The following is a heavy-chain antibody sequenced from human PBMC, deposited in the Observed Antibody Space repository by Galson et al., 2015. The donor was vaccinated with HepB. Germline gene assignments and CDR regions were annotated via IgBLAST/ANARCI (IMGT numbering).Heavy chain of an antibody. CDR2: ISSDSSFI. J-gene: IGHJ4*02. CDR1: GFTFNFYN. D-gene: IGHD3-9*01. Sequence: SLRLSCAASGFTFNFYNMNWVRQAPGKGLEWVSSISSDSSFIYHADSVKGRFTISRDNAKNSLYLQMNSLRDEDAAIYYCARGGDRNYDISYRYWGQGTLVTVSS. CDR3: ARGGDRNYDISYRY. V-gene: IGHV3-21*01.